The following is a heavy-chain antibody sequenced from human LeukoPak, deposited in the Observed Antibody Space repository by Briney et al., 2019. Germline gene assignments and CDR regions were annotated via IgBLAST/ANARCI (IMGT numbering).Heavy chain of an antibody. Sequence: PGGSLRLSCSASGFTFSSYAMHWVRQAPGKGLEYVSAISSNGGSTYYADSVKGRFTISRDNAKSSLWLQMNSLRAEDTAVYYCARATNGRFDIWGQGTMVTVSS. CDR2: ISSNGGST. CDR1: GFTFSSYA. V-gene: IGHV3-64*04. D-gene: IGHD2-8*01. J-gene: IGHJ3*02. CDR3: ARATNGRFDI.